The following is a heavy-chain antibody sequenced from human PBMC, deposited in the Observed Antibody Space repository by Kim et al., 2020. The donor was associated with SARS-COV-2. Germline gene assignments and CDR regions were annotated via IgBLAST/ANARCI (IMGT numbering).Heavy chain of an antibody. V-gene: IGHV3-74*01. Sequence: GGSLRLSCAASGFTFSSYWMHWVRQAPGKGLVFVSLIISDCSFTSYADSVKGRFNISRDNAKNTLYLQMNSLRAEDTAVYYCARGLRRDGRLDYWGQGTLVTVSS. CDR2: IISDCSFT. CDR1: GFTFSSYW. J-gene: IGHJ4*02. CDR3: ARGLRRDGRLDY.